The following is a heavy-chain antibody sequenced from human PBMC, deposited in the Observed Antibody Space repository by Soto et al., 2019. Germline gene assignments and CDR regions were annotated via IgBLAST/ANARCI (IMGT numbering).Heavy chain of an antibody. CDR2: IYPGGSDT. CDR3: ARPVGATTEPLGAFDI. CDR1: GYSFTSYW. V-gene: IGHV5-51*01. D-gene: IGHD1-26*01. Sequence: GESLKISCKGSGYSFTSYWIGWVRQMPGKGLEWMGIIYPGGSDTRYSPSFQGQVTISADKSISTAYLQWSSLKASDTAMYYCARPVGATTEPLGAFDIWGQGTMVTVSS. J-gene: IGHJ3*02.